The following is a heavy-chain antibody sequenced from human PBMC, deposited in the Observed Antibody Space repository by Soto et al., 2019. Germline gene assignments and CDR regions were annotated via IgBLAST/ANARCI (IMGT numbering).Heavy chain of an antibody. CDR3: ARYYYGAGRSYYYMDV. CDR2: ISAYNGNT. D-gene: IGHD3-10*01. Sequence: ASVKVSCKASGYTFTSYGISWVRQAPGQGLEWMGWISAYNGNTNYAQKLQGRVTMTTDTSTSTAYMELRSLRSDDTAVYYCARYYYGAGRSYYYMDVWGKGTTVTVSS. CDR1: GYTFTSYG. J-gene: IGHJ6*03. V-gene: IGHV1-18*01.